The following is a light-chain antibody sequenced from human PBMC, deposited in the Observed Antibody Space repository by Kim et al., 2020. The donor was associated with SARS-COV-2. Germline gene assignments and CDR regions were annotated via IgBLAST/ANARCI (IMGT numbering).Light chain of an antibody. CDR2: AAS. J-gene: IGKJ1*01. V-gene: IGKV1-39*01. Sequence: ASVRDRVTITCRASQSISSYLKWYPQKPGKIPNLLIYAASSLQSGVPSRFSGIGSGTDFTLSFSSLQPEDFATHYCQQCYSTPRTFGQGTKVDI. CDR3: QQCYSTPRT. CDR1: QSISSY.